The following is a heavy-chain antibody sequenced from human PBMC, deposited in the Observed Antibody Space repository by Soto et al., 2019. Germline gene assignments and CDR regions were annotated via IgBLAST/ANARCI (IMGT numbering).Heavy chain of an antibody. Sequence: SETLSLTCAVYGGSFSGYYWSWIRQPPGKGLEWIGEINHSGSTNYNPSLKSRVTISVDTSKNQFSLKLSSVTAADTAVYYCARVPMTYDAFDIWGQGTMVTVSS. D-gene: IGHD2-21*02. V-gene: IGHV4-34*01. CDR1: GGSFSGYY. CDR3: ARVPMTYDAFDI. J-gene: IGHJ3*02. CDR2: INHSGST.